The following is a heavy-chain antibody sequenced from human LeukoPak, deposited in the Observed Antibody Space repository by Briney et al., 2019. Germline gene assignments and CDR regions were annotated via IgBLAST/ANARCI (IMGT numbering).Heavy chain of an antibody. D-gene: IGHD1-26*01. J-gene: IGHJ4*02. V-gene: IGHV3-21*01. CDR2: ISSSSSYI. CDR3: ARDPGFVGFDY. CDR1: GFTFSSYS. Sequence: GGSLRLSCAASGFTFSSYSMNWVRQAPGKGLEWVSSISSSSSYIYYADSVKGRFTISRDNAKTSLYLQMNSLRAEDTAVYYCARDPGFVGFDYWGQGTLVTVSS.